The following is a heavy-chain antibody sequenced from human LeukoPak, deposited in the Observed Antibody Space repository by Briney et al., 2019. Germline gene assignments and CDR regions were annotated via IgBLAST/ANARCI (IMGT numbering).Heavy chain of an antibody. V-gene: IGHV5-51*01. CDR1: GYSFTSYW. CDR3: ARHETYCGGGCYLIDY. D-gene: IGHD2-21*01. Sequence: GESLKISCKGSGYSFTSYWIGWVRQMPGKGLEWMGIIYPGDSDTRYSPSFQGQVTISADKSISTAYLQWSSLKASDTAMYYCARHETYCGGGCYLIDYWGQGTLVTVSS. J-gene: IGHJ4*02. CDR2: IYPGDSDT.